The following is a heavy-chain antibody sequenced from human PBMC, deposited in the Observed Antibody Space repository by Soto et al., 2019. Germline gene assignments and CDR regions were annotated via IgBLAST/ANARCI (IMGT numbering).Heavy chain of an antibody. CDR2: IYYSGST. J-gene: IGHJ6*02. CDR1: GGSISSGGYY. CDR3: ARAFGQPHYYGMDV. D-gene: IGHD3-10*01. Sequence: KPSETLSLTCTVSGGSISSGGYYWSWIRQHPGKGLEWIGYIYYSGSTYYNPSLKSRVTISVDTSKNQFSLKLSSVTAADTAVYYCARAFGQPHYYGMDVWGQGTTVTVSS. V-gene: IGHV4-31*03.